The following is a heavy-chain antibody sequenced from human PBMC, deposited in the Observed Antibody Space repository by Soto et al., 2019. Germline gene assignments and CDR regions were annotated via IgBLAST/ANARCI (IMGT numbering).Heavy chain of an antibody. CDR3: AKAAYGYRNCLGY. J-gene: IGHJ4*02. D-gene: IGHD5-18*01. CDR2: ISYEGSNK. CDR1: GFTFSHYG. Sequence: QVQLVESGGGVVQPGRSLRLSCAASGFTFSHYGMHWVRQAPGKGLEWVAVISYEGSNKYYADSVKGRFTISRDNSKNSLYLQMNSLRPEDTAVYYCAKAAYGYRNCLGYCGQGTLVTVSS. V-gene: IGHV3-30*18.